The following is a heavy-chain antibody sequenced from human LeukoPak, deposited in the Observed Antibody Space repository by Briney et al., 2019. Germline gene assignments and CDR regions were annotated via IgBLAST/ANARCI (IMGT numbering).Heavy chain of an antibody. J-gene: IGHJ4*02. D-gene: IGHD3-22*01. CDR2: IWYDGSNK. CDR1: GFTFSSYG. Sequence: GGSLRLSCAASGFTFSSYGMHWVRQAPGKGLEWVAVIWYDGSNKYCADSVKGRFTISRDNSKNTLYLQMNSLRAEDTAVYYCARDYYDSSGYYYPVYYFDYWGQGTLVTVSS. CDR3: ARDYYDSSGYYYPVYYFDY. V-gene: IGHV3-33*01.